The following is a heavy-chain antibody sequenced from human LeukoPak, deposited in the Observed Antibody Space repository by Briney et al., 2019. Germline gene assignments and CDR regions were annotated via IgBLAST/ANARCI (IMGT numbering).Heavy chain of an antibody. Sequence: GASVKVSCTASGGTFISYAISWVRQAPGQGLEWMGGIIPIFGTANYAQKFQGRVTITADESTSTAYMELSSLRSEDTAVYYCARGKTYGDYFFDYWGQGTLVTVSS. J-gene: IGHJ4*02. V-gene: IGHV1-69*13. D-gene: IGHD4-17*01. CDR2: IIPIFGTA. CDR1: GGTFISYA. CDR3: ARGKTYGDYFFDY.